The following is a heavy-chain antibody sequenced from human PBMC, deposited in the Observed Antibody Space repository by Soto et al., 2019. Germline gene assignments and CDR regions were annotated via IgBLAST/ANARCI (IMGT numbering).Heavy chain of an antibody. J-gene: IGHJ6*02. Sequence: ASVKVSCKSSGYTFTDHYIHWVRQAPGPGLEWMGWINPKSGGTNYAQKFQGRVTMTRDTSISTAYLDLSGLSSNDTAMYFCARWGQEDCSCGSCSRRDNSCGMDVWGQGTMVTVSS. CDR1: GYTFTDHY. D-gene: IGHD2-15*01. CDR3: ARWGQEDCSCGSCSRRDNSCGMDV. V-gene: IGHV1-2*02. CDR2: INPKSGGT.